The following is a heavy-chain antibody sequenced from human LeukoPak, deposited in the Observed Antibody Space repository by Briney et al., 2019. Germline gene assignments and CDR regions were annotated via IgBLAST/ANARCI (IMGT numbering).Heavy chain of an antibody. CDR2: IYTSGST. V-gene: IGHV4-4*09. CDR1: GGSISSYY. J-gene: IGHJ4*02. CDR3: ARLNRGDFDY. Sequence: SETLSLTCTVSGGSISSYYWSWIRQPPGKGLEWIGYIYTSGSTNYNPSLKSRVTISVDTSKNQFSLKLSSVTAADTVVYYCARLNRGDFDYWGQGTLVTVSS. D-gene: IGHD3-10*01.